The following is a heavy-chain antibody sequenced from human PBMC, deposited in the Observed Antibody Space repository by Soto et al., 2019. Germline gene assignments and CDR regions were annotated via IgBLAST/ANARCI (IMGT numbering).Heavy chain of an antibody. CDR2: IYYSGST. CDR1: GGSISSSSYY. D-gene: IGHD4-17*01. Sequence: SETLSLTCTVSGGSISSSSYYWGWIRQPPGKGLEWIGSIYYSGSTYCNPSLKSRVTISVDTSKNKFSLKLSSVTAADTAVYYCARRYGDYVRLFDYWGLGTLVTVSS. CDR3: ARRYGDYVRLFDY. J-gene: IGHJ4*02. V-gene: IGHV4-39*01.